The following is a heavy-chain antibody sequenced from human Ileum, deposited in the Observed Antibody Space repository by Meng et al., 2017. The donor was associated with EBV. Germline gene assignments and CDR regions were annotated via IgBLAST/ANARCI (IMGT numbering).Heavy chain of an antibody. Sequence: HVQRVQSEAEVKKPGASVKVSGQASGYTFTSSSMNWVRHAPGQGLEWMGWININTGNPTYAQGFTGRFVFSLDTSVSTAYLQIDSLKADDTAVYYCARGNGWRFDYWGQGTLVTVSS. CDR3: ARGNGWRFDY. CDR2: ININTGNP. D-gene: IGHD6-19*01. CDR1: GYTFTSSS. V-gene: IGHV7-4-1*01. J-gene: IGHJ4*02.